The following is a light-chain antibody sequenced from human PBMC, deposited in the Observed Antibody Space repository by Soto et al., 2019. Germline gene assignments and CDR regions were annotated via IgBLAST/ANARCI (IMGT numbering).Light chain of an antibody. CDR2: GAS. Sequence: EIVLTQSPGTLSLSPGERATLSCRASQSVSSSYLAWYQQKPGQAPRLPIYGASSRATGIPDRFSGSGSGTDFTLTISRVEPEDFAVYYCQQYGSSPRTFGQGTKVEIK. J-gene: IGKJ1*01. CDR3: QQYGSSPRT. V-gene: IGKV3-20*01. CDR1: QSVSSSY.